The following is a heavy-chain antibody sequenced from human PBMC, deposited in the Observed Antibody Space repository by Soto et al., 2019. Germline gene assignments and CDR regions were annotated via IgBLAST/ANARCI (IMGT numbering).Heavy chain of an antibody. D-gene: IGHD2-15*01. V-gene: IGHV3-23*01. CDR2: ISGSGGST. CDR1: GFTFSSYA. Sequence: GGSLRLSCAASGFTFSSYAMSWVRQAPGKGLEWVSAISGSGGSTYYADSVKGRFTISRDNSKNTLYLQMNSLRAEDTAVYYCAKGGDCSGGRCYSGAFDSWGQGTMVTFSS. J-gene: IGHJ3*02. CDR3: AKGGDCSGGRCYSGAFDS.